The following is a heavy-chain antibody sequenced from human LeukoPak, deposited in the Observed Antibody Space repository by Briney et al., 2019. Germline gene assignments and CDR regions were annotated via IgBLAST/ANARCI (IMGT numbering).Heavy chain of an antibody. V-gene: IGHV4-34*01. J-gene: IGHJ5*02. Sequence: GSLRLTCAVSGFTFRSYAMSWVRQPPGKGLEWIGEINHSGSTNYNPSLKSRVTISVDTSKNQFSLKLSSVTAADTAVYYCASLVRGLHRYYYGSGSYYNNWFDPWGQGTLVTVSS. D-gene: IGHD3-10*01. CDR2: INHSGST. CDR3: ASLVRGLHRYYYGSGSYYNNWFDP. CDR1: GFTFRSYA.